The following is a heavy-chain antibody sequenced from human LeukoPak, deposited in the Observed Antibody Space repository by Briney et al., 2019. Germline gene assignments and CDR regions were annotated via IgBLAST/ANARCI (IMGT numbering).Heavy chain of an antibody. Sequence: GRSLRLSCAASGFTFSSYAMHWVRQAPGKGLGWVAVISYDGSNKYYADSVKGRFTISRDNSKNTLYLQMNSQRAEDTAGYYCAKGGNDDSSGYYYYWGQGTLVTVSS. J-gene: IGHJ4*02. V-gene: IGHV3-30-3*01. CDR2: ISYDGSNK. CDR3: AKGGNDDSSGYYYY. D-gene: IGHD3-22*01. CDR1: GFTFSSYA.